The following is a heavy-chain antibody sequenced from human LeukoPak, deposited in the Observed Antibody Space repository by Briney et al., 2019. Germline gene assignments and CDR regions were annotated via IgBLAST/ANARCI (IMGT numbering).Heavy chain of an antibody. V-gene: IGHV3-48*03. CDR2: ISGSGSTI. Sequence: GGSLRLSCAASGFTFSSYEMNWVRQAPGKGLEWVSYISGSGSTIYYADSVKGRFTISRDNAKNSLYLQMNSLRAEDAAVYYCARELGITFDYWGQGTLVTVSS. CDR1: GFTFSSYE. D-gene: IGHD3-22*01. J-gene: IGHJ4*02. CDR3: ARELGITFDY.